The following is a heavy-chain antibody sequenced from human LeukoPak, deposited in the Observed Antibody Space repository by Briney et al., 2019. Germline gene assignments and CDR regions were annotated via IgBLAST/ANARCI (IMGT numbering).Heavy chain of an antibody. CDR1: GFTFSSYG. Sequence: GGSQKLSCAASGFTFSSYGMHWVRQAPGKGLEWVAVISYDGSNKYYAESVKGRFTISRENSKNTLHLQMNSLRAEDRAGYYCTTVLSSNRYKLCDYWGQGTLVTVSS. J-gene: IGHJ4*02. CDR3: TTVLSSNRYKLCDY. V-gene: IGHV3-30*03. CDR2: ISYDGSNK. D-gene: IGHD6-13*01.